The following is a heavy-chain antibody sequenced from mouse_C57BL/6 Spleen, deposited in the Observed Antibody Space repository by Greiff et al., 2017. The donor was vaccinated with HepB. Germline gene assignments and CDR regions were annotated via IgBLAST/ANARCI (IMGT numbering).Heavy chain of an antibody. V-gene: IGHV1-82*01. CDR1: GYAFSSSW. CDR3: ARAGYGSGFDY. Sequence: VQLQQSGPELVKPGASVKIPCKASGYAFSSSWMNWVKQRPGKGLEWIGRIYPGDGDTNYNGKFKGKATLTADKSSSTAYMQLSSLTSEDSAVYFCARAGYGSGFDYWGQGTTLTVSS. D-gene: IGHD1-1*01. CDR2: IYPGDGDT. J-gene: IGHJ2*01.